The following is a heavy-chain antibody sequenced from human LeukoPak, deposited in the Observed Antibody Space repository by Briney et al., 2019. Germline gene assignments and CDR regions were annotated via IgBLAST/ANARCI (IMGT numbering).Heavy chain of an antibody. CDR2: INHSGST. V-gene: IGHV4-34*01. CDR1: GGSFSGYY. D-gene: IGHD3-3*01. Sequence: PSETLSLTCAVYGGSFSGYYWSWIRQPPGKGLEWIGEINHSGSTNYNPSLKSRVTISVDTSKNQFSLKLSSVTAADTAVYYCARVWRTSGYYIYYYYMDVWGKGTTVTVSS. CDR3: ARVWRTSGYYIYYYYMDV. J-gene: IGHJ6*03.